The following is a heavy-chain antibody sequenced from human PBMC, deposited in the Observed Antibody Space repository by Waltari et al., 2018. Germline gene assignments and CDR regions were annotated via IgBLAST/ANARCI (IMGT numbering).Heavy chain of an antibody. V-gene: IGHV1-69*05. J-gene: IGHJ5*02. CDR3: ARDGEGAVAGTPWFDP. D-gene: IGHD6-19*01. CDR1: GGPFSSYS. CDR2: IIPIFGTA. Sequence: VQLVQSGAEVKKPGSSVKVSCKASGGPFSSYSISWVRHAPGQGLEWMGGIIPIFGTANYAQKCQGRVTMTTDESTSTAYMELSSLRSEDTAVYYCARDGEGAVAGTPWFDPWGQGTLVTVSS.